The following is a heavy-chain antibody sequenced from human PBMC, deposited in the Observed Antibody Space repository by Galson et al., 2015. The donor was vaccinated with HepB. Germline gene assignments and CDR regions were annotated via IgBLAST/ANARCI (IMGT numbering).Heavy chain of an antibody. D-gene: IGHD4-17*01. V-gene: IGHV1-18*01. Sequence: WVRQAPGQGLEWMGWSSAYNGNTNYAQKFQGRVTMTTDTSTNTAYMELRSLRSDDTAVYYCARDYGDYEGWFDPWGQGTLVTVSS. J-gene: IGHJ5*02. CDR3: ARDYGDYEGWFDP. CDR2: SSAYNGNT.